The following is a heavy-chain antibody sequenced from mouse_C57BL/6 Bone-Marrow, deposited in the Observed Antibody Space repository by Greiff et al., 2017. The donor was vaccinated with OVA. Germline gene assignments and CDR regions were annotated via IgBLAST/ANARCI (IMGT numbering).Heavy chain of an antibody. CDR2: IWSGGST. J-gene: IGHJ2*01. CDR3: ARNWGLRPLYYFDY. CDR1: GFSLTSYG. D-gene: IGHD2-2*01. Sequence: VQRVESGPGLVQPSQSLSITCTVSGFSLTSYGVHWVRQSPGKGLEWLGVIWSGGSTDYNAAFISRLSISKDNSKSQVFFKMNSLQADDTAIYYCARNWGLRPLYYFDYWGQGTTLTVSS. V-gene: IGHV2-2*01.